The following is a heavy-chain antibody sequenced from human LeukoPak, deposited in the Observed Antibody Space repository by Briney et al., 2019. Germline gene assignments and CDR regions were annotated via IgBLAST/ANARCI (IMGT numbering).Heavy chain of an antibody. CDR2: IYSGGST. Sequence: GGSLRLSCAASGFTVSSNHVSWVRQAPGKGLEWVSVIYSGGSTYYADSVKGRFTISRDNSKNTLYLQMNSLTAEDTAVYYCAKGHSSGWYGWFDPWGQGTLVTVSS. CDR1: GFTVSSNH. J-gene: IGHJ5*02. D-gene: IGHD6-19*01. V-gene: IGHV3-66*01. CDR3: AKGHSSGWYGWFDP.